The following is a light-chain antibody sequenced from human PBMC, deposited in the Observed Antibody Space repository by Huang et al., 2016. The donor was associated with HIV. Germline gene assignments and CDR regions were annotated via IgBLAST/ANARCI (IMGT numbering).Light chain of an antibody. CDR2: YAS. Sequence: EIVLTQSPATLSLSPGERATLSCRASQSVSSYLAWYQQKPGQAPRLLIYYASNRATGIPARFSGSGSGTDFTLTISSLEPEDVAVYYCQQRSNWPGITFGPGTKVDIK. J-gene: IGKJ3*01. CDR1: QSVSSY. V-gene: IGKV3-11*01. CDR3: QQRSNWPGIT.